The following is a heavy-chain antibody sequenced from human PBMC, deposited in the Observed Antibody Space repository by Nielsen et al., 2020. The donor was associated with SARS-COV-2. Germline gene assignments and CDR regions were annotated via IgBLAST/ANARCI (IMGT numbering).Heavy chain of an antibody. D-gene: IGHD2-15*01. J-gene: IGHJ5*02. CDR2: IYTSGNT. V-gene: IGHV4-61*02. CDR1: GGSISSGSYY. Sequence: SETLSLTCTVSGGSISSGSYYWSWIRQPAGKGLEWIGRIYTSGNTNYNPSLKSRVTISVDTSKNQFSLKLSSVTAADTAVYYCARRRKGYCSGGSCYSGWFDPWGQGTLVTVSS. CDR3: ARRRKGYCSGGSCYSGWFDP.